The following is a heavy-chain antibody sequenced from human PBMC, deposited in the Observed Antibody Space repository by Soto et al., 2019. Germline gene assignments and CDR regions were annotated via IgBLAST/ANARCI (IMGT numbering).Heavy chain of an antibody. CDR3: TRENIEKSDGRYDAFDI. D-gene: IGHD2-15*01. J-gene: IGHJ3*02. Sequence: ASVKVACTSSGYSFTGYYMPWVLQAPGQGLEWMGWINPNSGGTNVAQKFQGRVTLTRDTSISTDYMEVNRLRSDDTAVYYCTRENIEKSDGRYDAFDIWGQGTTVTVSS. V-gene: IGHV1-2*02. CDR1: GYSFTGYY. CDR2: INPNSGGT.